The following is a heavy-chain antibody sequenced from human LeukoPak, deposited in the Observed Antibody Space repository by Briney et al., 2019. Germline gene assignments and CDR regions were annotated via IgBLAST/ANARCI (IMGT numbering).Heavy chain of an antibody. CDR3: AREYSSSLGDWFDP. CDR2: IYYSGST. Sequence: SETLSLTCSVSGGSISSSSYYWGWIRQPPGKGLEWIGSIYYSGSTYNNPSLQSRVTMSVDTSKNQFSLKLSSVTAADTAVYYCAREYSSSLGDWFDPWGQGTLVTVSS. D-gene: IGHD6-6*01. J-gene: IGHJ5*02. V-gene: IGHV4-39*07. CDR1: GGSISSSSYY.